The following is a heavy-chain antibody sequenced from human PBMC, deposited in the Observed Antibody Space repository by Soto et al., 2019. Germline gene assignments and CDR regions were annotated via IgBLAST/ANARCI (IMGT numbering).Heavy chain of an antibody. V-gene: IGHV1-69*02. Sequence: QVQLVQSGAAVKKPGSSVKVSCKASGGTFTSYTISWVRQAPGQGLEWMGRIIPILGIANYAQKFQGRVTITADKSTSTAYMELSSLRSEDTAVYYCARGGDPSWYYYYYMDVWGKGTTVTVSS. J-gene: IGHJ6*03. D-gene: IGHD6-6*01. CDR1: GGTFTSYT. CDR3: ARGGDPSWYYYYYMDV. CDR2: IIPILGIA.